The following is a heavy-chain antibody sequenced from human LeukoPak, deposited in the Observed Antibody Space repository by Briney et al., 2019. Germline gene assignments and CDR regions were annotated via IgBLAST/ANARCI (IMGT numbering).Heavy chain of an antibody. V-gene: IGHV1-69*04. CDR1: GGTFSRYA. CDR3: ARDVLEQQLILLDP. CDR2: IIPILGVK. Sequence: SVKVSCKASGGTFSRYAVSWVRQAPGQGLEWMGRIIPILGVKNYSQIFQARVTLSADISTGTAYMDLSSLRSEDTAVYYCARDVLEQQLILLDPWGQGTLVTVSS. J-gene: IGHJ5*02. D-gene: IGHD6-13*01.